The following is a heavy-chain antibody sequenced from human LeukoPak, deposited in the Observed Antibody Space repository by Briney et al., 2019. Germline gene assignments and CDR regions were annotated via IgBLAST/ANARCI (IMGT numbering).Heavy chain of an antibody. D-gene: IGHD3-10*01. CDR3: ASGSGSYRTPYYYMDV. CDR1: GFTFRSHW. CDR2: IYSGGST. Sequence: GGCLRLSCTASGFTFRSHWMSWVRQARGKALEWVLVIYSGGSTYYADSVKGRFTISRDNSKNTLYLQMNSLRAEDTAVYYCASGSGSYRTPYYYMDVWGTGTTVTVSS. V-gene: IGHV3-53*01. J-gene: IGHJ6*03.